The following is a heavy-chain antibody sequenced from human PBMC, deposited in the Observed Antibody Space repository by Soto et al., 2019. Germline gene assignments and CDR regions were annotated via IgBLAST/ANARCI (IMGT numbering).Heavy chain of an antibody. V-gene: IGHV4-30-4*01. CDR3: ARHARRRYGDYDY. D-gene: IGHD4-17*01. CDR2: IYYYGTT. Sequence: QVHLQESGPGLVKPSQTLSLTCTVSGDSISSGDYYWTWIRQPPGKGLEWIGTIYYYGTTYRNPSPNSRVSTAVDTSKNQLSLQLTAVTVADTAVYYCARHARRRYGDYDYWGQGTLVTVSS. J-gene: IGHJ4*02. CDR1: GDSISSGDYY.